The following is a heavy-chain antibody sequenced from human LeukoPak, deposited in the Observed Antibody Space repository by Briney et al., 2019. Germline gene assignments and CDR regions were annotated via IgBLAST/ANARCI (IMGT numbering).Heavy chain of an antibody. V-gene: IGHV4-39*07. CDR1: GGSISSSSYY. J-gene: IGHJ4*02. CDR3: ARDRNYCSGNLFDY. D-gene: IGHD3-10*01. CDR2: IYYSGST. Sequence: SETLSLTCTVSGGSISSSSYYWGWTRQPQGKGLEWIESIYYSGSTYYNPSLKSRITISVDTSKNQFSLKLTSVTAADTAVYYCARDRNYCSGNLFDYWGQGTLVTVPS.